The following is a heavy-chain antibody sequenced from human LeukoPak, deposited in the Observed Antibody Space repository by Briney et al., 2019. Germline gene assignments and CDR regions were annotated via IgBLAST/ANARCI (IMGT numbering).Heavy chain of an antibody. CDR1: GGTFSSYA. Sequence: GASVTVSFTASGGTFSSYAISWVRQAPGQGLEWMGGIIPIFGTANYAQKFQGRVTITADESTSTACMELSSLRSEDTAVYYCARDRGTWAAVNDAFDIWGQGTMVTVSS. V-gene: IGHV1-69*01. CDR2: IIPIFGTA. D-gene: IGHD1-1*01. CDR3: ARDRGTWAAVNDAFDI. J-gene: IGHJ3*02.